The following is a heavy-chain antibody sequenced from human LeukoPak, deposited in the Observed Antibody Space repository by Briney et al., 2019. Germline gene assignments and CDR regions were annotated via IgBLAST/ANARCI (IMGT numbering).Heavy chain of an antibody. CDR2: IYYSGST. D-gene: IGHD5-24*01. V-gene: IGHV4-59*01. Sequence: PSETLSLTCTVSGCSISSYYWNRIRQPPGKGLEWIGCIYYSGSTNYNPSRTSQVTISVDTSKNQFSLKLSSVTAADTAVYYCAGRLWRRDGYNLSAFDIWGQGTMVTVSS. CDR1: GCSISSYY. CDR3: AGRLWRRDGYNLSAFDI. J-gene: IGHJ3*02.